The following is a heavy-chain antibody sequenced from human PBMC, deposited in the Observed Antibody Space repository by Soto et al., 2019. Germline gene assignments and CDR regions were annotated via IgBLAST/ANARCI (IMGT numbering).Heavy chain of an antibody. J-gene: IGHJ4*02. V-gene: IGHV5-51*01. Sequence: PGESLKISCKGSGYSFTSYWIGWVRQMPGKGLEWMGIIYPGDSDTRYSPSFQGQVTISADKSISTAYLQWSSLKASDTAMYYCARRSSYYYDSSGYYFDYWGQGTLVTVS. CDR2: IYPGDSDT. CDR3: ARRSSYYYDSSGYYFDY. D-gene: IGHD3-22*01. CDR1: GYSFTSYW.